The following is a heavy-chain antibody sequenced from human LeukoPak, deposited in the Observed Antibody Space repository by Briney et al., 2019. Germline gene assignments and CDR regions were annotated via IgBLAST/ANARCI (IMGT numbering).Heavy chain of an antibody. CDR3: ARCGGSSGYNKIDY. Sequence: GGSLRLSCAASGFTFSSYAMHWVRQAPGKGLEWVAVISYDGSNKYYADSVKGRFTISRGNSKNTLYLQMNSLRAEDTAVYYCARCGGSSGYNKIDYWGQGTLVTVSS. CDR1: GFTFSSYA. J-gene: IGHJ4*02. D-gene: IGHD3-22*01. CDR2: ISYDGSNK. V-gene: IGHV3-30*04.